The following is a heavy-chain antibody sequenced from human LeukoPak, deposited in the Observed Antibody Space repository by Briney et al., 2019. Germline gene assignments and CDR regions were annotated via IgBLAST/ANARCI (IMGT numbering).Heavy chain of an antibody. V-gene: IGHV3-30*04. D-gene: IGHD3-9*01. CDR2: VSYDGTDK. J-gene: IGHJ4*02. CDR1: GFTFSSST. Sequence: EGSLRLSCAATGFTFSSSTMHWVRLAPGKGLEWVAIVSYDGTDKHYADSVKGRFTISRDNSKNMIYLQMNSLRVEDTAVYYCARDSWDILTGYYSHYLDYWGQGTLVTVSS. CDR3: ARDSWDILTGYYSHYLDY.